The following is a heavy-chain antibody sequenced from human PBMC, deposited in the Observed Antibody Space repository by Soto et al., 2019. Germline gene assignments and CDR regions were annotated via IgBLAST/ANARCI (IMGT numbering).Heavy chain of an antibody. CDR3: ARDRGGNYYYGMDV. Sequence: QVQLVESGGGVVQPGRSLRLSCAASGFTFSSYAMHWVRQAPGKGLEWVAVISYDGSNKYYADSVKGRFTISRDNXTTTLYLQMNSLRAEDTAVYYCARDRGGNYYYGMDVWGQGTTVTVSS. CDR1: GFTFSSYA. D-gene: IGHD3-10*01. J-gene: IGHJ6*02. V-gene: IGHV3-30-3*01. CDR2: ISYDGSNK.